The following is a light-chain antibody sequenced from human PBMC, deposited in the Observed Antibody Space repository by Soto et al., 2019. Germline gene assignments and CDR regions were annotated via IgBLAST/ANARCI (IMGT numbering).Light chain of an antibody. J-gene: IGKJ4*01. CDR2: AAS. CDR1: QGITTS. V-gene: IGKV1-9*01. CDR3: EQRTSKPLT. Sequence: DIQFTQSPSFLSASVGARVTITCRASQGITTSLAWYQQKPGKATNLRIYAASTLQGGVPSRFSGSGSGTDVTPTISSLQNEDFATYCCEQRTSKPLTVGGGTKVQIK.